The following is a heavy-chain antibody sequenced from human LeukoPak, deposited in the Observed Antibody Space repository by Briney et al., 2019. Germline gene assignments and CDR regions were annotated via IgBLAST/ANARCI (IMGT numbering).Heavy chain of an antibody. CDR2: ISDSGST. V-gene: IGHV3-23*01. D-gene: IGHD2-2*03. CDR1: GFTFSSYA. Sequence: GGSLRLSCAASGFTFSSYAMSWVRQAPGKGLEWVSIISDSGSTYYADSVKGRFTISGDNSKNTLFLQMNSLRAEDTAVYYCAKTISGYCSSTSCLNWFDPWGQGTLVTVSS. CDR3: AKTISGYCSSTSCLNWFDP. J-gene: IGHJ5*02.